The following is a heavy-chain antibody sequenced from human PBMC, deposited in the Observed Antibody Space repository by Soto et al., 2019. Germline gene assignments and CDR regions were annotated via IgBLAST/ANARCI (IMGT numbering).Heavy chain of an antibody. D-gene: IGHD3-10*01. J-gene: IGHJ3*01. Sequence: QGQLQQSGPGLAKPSQTLSLTCAISGDSVSSDITSWNWIRQSPSRGLEWLGRTYYRSKWFHDYAASVKSRITINPDTSKNQFSLELNSMTPEDTAVYYCARGNALDVWGQGTVVTVSS. CDR3: ARGNALDV. CDR2: TYYRSKWFH. CDR1: GDSVSSDITS. V-gene: IGHV6-1*01.